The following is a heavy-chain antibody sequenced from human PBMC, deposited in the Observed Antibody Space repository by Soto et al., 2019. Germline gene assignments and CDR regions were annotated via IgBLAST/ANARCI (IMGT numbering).Heavy chain of an antibody. Sequence: SETLSLTCTVSGDSVSSGAYYWSWIRQHPGKGLEWIGYIFYGGSTYYNPSLKSRVTMSVDTSKNQFSLKLSSVTAADTAVYYCARSGYGYNWFDPWGQGTLVTVSS. CDR3: ARSGYGYNWFDP. CDR2: IFYGGST. D-gene: IGHD5-12*01. CDR1: GDSVSSGAYY. J-gene: IGHJ5*02. V-gene: IGHV4-31*03.